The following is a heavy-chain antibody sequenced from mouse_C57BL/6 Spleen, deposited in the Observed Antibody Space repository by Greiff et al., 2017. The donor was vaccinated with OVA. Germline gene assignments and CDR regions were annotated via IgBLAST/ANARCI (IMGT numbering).Heavy chain of an antibody. CDR1: GYSFTDYY. J-gene: IGHJ4*01. V-gene: IGHV1-76*01. CDR3: ARSHYYGSSFYSMDY. D-gene: IGHD1-1*01. CDR2: IYPGSGNT. Sequence: QVQLQQSGAELVRPGASVKLSCKASGYSFTDYYLNWVKQRPGHGLEWIARIYPGSGNTYYNEKLKGKATLPADNSYSTDYMQLRSLTSEDSTVYYCARSHYYGSSFYSMDYWGQGTTVTVSS.